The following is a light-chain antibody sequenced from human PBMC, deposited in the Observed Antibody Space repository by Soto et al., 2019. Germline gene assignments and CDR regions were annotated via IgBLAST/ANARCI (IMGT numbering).Light chain of an antibody. CDR2: CAS. V-gene: IGKV3-15*01. Sequence: EIVMTQSPATLSLSPGERYTRSCLASQNVSTNLAWYQQKPGQAPRLLIYCASKRATGIAHRFSGSGSGAEFTLTIISLQSEDFAIYYCQQYNNWLPITVGQGTRLDIK. J-gene: IGKJ5*01. CDR1: QNVSTN. CDR3: QQYNNWLPIT.